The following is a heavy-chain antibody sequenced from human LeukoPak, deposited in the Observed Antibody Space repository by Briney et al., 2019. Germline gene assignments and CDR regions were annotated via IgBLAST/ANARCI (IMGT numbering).Heavy chain of an antibody. Sequence: SETLSLTCTVSGGSISSNYWSWIRQPPGKGLEWIGYIYYSGSTYYNPSLKSRVTISVDTSKNWFSLRLTSVTAADTAVYYCARERYYYDSTYYYVKYFDYWGQGTLVTVSS. V-gene: IGHV4-59*01. D-gene: IGHD3-22*01. CDR2: IYYSGST. CDR1: GGSISSNY. J-gene: IGHJ4*02. CDR3: ARERYYYDSTYYYVKYFDY.